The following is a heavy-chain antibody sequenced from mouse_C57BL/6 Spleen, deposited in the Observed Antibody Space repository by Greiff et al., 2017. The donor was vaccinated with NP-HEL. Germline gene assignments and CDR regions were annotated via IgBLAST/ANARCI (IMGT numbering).Heavy chain of an antibody. D-gene: IGHD3-2*02. CDR2: INPNNGGT. Sequence: EVQLQQSGPELVKPGASVKISCKASGYTFTDYYMNWVKQSHGKSLEWIGDINPNNGGTSYNQKFKGKATLTVDKSSSTAYMELRSLTSEDSAVYYCASPRQLRLRAMDYWGQGTSVTVSS. CDR3: ASPRQLRLRAMDY. J-gene: IGHJ4*01. V-gene: IGHV1-26*01. CDR1: GYTFTDYY.